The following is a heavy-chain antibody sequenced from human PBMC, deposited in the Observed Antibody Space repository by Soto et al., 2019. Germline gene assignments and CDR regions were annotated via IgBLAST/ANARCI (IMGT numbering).Heavy chain of an antibody. Sequence: GGSLRLSWAASGFTFGSYGMHWVRQAPGKGLEWVAVILYDGSNKYYADSVKGRFTISRDNSKNTLFMEMNSLRAEDTAVSFFVQSFRAVIGGGMDVRGQGTTVTVSS. CDR3: VQSFRAVIGGGMDV. D-gene: IGHD3-16*02. CDR2: ILYDGSNK. J-gene: IGHJ6*02. V-gene: IGHV3-30*18. CDR1: GFTFGSYG.